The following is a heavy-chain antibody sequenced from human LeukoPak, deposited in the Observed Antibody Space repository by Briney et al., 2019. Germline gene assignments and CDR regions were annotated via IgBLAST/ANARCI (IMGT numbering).Heavy chain of an antibody. J-gene: IGHJ4*02. CDR1: GFTFSSYS. D-gene: IGHD5-24*01. Sequence: GGSLRLSCAASGFTFSSYSMNWVRQAPGKGLEWVSSISSSSSYIYYADSVKGRFTISRDNSKNTLYLQMNSLRAEDTAVYYCAKRRDGYNSLVYWGQGTLVTVSS. V-gene: IGHV3-21*04. CDR3: AKRRDGYNSLVY. CDR2: ISSSSSYI.